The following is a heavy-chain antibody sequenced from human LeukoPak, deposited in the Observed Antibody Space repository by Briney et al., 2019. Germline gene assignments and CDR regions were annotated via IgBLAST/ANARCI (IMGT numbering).Heavy chain of an antibody. CDR3: ARGPEKIY. CDR1: GFTFDDYG. V-gene: IGHV3-53*01. Sequence: PGGSLRLSCAASGFTFDDYGMSWVRQVPGKGLEWVSVIYSGGSTYYADSVKGRFTISRDNSKNTLYLQMNSLRAEDTAVYFCARGPEKIYWGQGTLVTVSS. J-gene: IGHJ4*02. CDR2: IYSGGST.